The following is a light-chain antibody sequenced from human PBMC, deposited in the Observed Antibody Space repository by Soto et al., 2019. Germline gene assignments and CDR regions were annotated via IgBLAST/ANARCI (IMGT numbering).Light chain of an antibody. CDR2: GAS. CDR3: QQYNDRPRT. V-gene: IGKV3-15*01. Sequence: ELVMTQSPATLSVSPGERATLSCRASQFVSTNLAWYQERPGQAPRLLIYGASTRAIGVPARFSGSGSGTEFTLTISSLQYEDFAVYYCQQYNDRPRTFGQGTKVDVK. CDR1: QFVSTN. J-gene: IGKJ1*01.